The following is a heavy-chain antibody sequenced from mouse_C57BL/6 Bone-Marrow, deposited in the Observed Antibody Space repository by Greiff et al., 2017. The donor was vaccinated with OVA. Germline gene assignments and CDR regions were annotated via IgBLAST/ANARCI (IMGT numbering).Heavy chain of an antibody. Sequence: EVMLVESGEGLVKPGGSLKLSCAASGFTFSSYAMSWVRQTPEKRLEWVAYISSGGDYIYYADTVKGRFTISRDNARNTLYLQMSSLKSEDTAMYYCTRGYYYGRGDYFDYWGQGTTLTVSS. J-gene: IGHJ2*01. CDR1: GFTFSSYA. D-gene: IGHD1-1*01. CDR2: ISSGGDYI. CDR3: TRGYYYGRGDYFDY. V-gene: IGHV5-9-1*02.